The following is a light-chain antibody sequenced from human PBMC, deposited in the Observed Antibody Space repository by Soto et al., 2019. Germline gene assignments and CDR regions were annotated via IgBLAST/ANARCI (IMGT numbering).Light chain of an antibody. Sequence: EIVLTQSPGTLSLSPGERATLSCRASQSVSSSYLAWYQQKPGQAPRLLIYGASSSATGIPDSFSGSGSGTDFTVTISRLEPKDCAVYYCQQYGSSPWTFGQGTKVEIK. J-gene: IGKJ1*01. CDR3: QQYGSSPWT. V-gene: IGKV3-20*01. CDR1: QSVSSSY. CDR2: GAS.